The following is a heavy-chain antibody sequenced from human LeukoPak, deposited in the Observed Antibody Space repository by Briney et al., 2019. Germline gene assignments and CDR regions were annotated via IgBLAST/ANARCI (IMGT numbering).Heavy chain of an antibody. J-gene: IGHJ6*02. CDR1: GYTFTSYG. Sequence: ASVKVSCKASGYTFTSYGISWVRQAPGQGLEWMGWISAYNGNTNYAQKLQGRVTMTTDTSTSTAYMELRSLRSDDTAVYYCVRDRFSSGWYYYYGMDVWGQGTTVTVSS. V-gene: IGHV1-18*01. CDR3: VRDRFSSGWYYYYGMDV. CDR2: ISAYNGNT. D-gene: IGHD6-19*01.